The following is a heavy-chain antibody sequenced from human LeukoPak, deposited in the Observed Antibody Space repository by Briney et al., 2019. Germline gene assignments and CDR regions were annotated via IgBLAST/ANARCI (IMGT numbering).Heavy chain of an antibody. V-gene: IGHV3-48*01. Sequence: GGSLRLSCAASGFTFKSHNMNWVRQAPGKGLEWVSFTSGDSKVIYYADSVKGRFTICRDNAKNSLYLQMDSLRADDTAVYYCARDGGVAYGLDVWGQGTTITVSS. CDR2: TSGDSKVI. D-gene: IGHD3-3*01. J-gene: IGHJ6*02. CDR1: GFTFKSHN. CDR3: ARDGGVAYGLDV.